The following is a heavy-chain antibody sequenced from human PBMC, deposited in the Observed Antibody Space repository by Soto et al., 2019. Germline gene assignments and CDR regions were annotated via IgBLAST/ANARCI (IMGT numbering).Heavy chain of an antibody. V-gene: IGHV1-3*01. D-gene: IGHD3-10*01. Sequence: QVQLVQSGAEVKKPGASVKVSCKASGYTFTSYAMHWVRQAPGQRLERMGWINAGNGNTKYSQKFQGRVTITRDTSASTAYMELSGLRSEDTALYSCARDLGFGLSDYWGQGTLVTVSS. J-gene: IGHJ4*02. CDR1: GYTFTSYA. CDR2: INAGNGNT. CDR3: ARDLGFGLSDY.